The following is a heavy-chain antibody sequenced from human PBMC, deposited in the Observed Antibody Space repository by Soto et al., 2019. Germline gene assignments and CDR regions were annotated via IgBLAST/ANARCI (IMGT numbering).Heavy chain of an antibody. J-gene: IGHJ4*02. CDR1: GFIFSNYG. D-gene: IGHD6-6*01. CDR2: LWCDASNK. V-gene: IGHV3-33*01. CDR3: VRARHPSYYFDS. Sequence: QVQLVESGGGVVQPGRSLRLSCAASGFIFSNYGMHWVRQAPGKGLEWVAILWCDASNKYYADSVKGRFTISRDNSKNTLYLQMNSLRVEDTAVYYCVRARHPSYYFDSWGQGTLVTVSS.